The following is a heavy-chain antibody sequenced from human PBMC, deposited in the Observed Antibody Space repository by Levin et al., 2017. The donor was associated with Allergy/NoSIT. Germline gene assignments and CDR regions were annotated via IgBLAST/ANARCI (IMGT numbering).Heavy chain of an antibody. CDR2: ISYDGSNK. CDR3: AKGGSHGH. V-gene: IGHV3-30*18. J-gene: IGHJ4*02. CDR1: GFTFSSYG. Sequence: SCAASGFTFSSYGMHWVRQAPGKGLEWVAVISYDGSNKYYADSVKGRFTISRDNSKNTLYLQMNSLRAEDTAVYYCAKGGSHGHWGQGTLVTVSS.